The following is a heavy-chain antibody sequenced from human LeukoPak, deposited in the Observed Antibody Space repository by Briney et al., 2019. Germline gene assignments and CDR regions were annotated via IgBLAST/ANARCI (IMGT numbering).Heavy chain of an antibody. Sequence: PSETLSLTCTVSGVSISTYYWNWIRQPPGKGLEWIGYIYHSGSTNYNPSLQSRVTISVDTSKNQFSLNLNSVTAADTAVYYCARDSPNSGSPIDPWGRGTLVTVSS. CDR1: GVSISTYY. J-gene: IGHJ5*02. D-gene: IGHD1-26*01. CDR3: ARDSPNSGSPIDP. V-gene: IGHV4-59*01. CDR2: IYHSGST.